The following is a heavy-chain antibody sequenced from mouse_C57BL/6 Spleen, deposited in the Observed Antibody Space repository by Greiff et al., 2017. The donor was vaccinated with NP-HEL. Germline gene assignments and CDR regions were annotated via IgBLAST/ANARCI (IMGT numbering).Heavy chain of an antibody. V-gene: IGHV5-4*03. CDR1: GFTFSSYA. CDR2: ISDGGSYT. D-gene: IGHD2-14*01. J-gene: IGHJ2*01. Sequence: EVKVVESGGGLVKPGGSLKLSCAASGFTFSSYAMSWVRQTPEKRLEWVATISDGGSYTYYPDNVKGRFTISRDNAKNNLYLQMSHLKSEDTAMYYCASYRGYYFDYWGQGTTLTVSS. CDR3: ASYRGYYFDY.